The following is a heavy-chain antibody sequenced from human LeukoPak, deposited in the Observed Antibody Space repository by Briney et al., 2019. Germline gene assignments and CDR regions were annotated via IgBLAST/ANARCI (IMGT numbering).Heavy chain of an antibody. J-gene: IGHJ4*02. D-gene: IGHD3-22*01. V-gene: IGHV4-34*01. CDR2: INHSGST. CDR3: ASEYYYDSSGYYHDY. Sequence: KPSETLSLTCAVYGGSFSGYYWSWIRQPPGKGLEWIGEINHSGSTNYNPSLKSRVTISVDTSKNQFSLKLSSVTAADTAVYYCASEYYYDSSGYYHDYWGQGTLATVSS. CDR1: GGSFSGYY.